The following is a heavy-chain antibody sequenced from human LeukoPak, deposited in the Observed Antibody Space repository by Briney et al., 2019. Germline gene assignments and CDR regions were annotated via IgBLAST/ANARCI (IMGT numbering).Heavy chain of an antibody. CDR2: IDYSGST. D-gene: IGHD6-13*01. Sequence: AETLSLTCTVSGDSISTSNSYGSWIRQPPGKGLEWSGYIDYSGSTNYNPSLKSRVTISVDTSKNQFSLTLSSVTAADTAVYSCAREVTSSSWYTASYYYYMDVWGKGTTVTVSS. J-gene: IGHJ6*03. V-gene: IGHV4-61*01. CDR1: GDSISTSNSY. CDR3: AREVTSSSWYTASYYYYMDV.